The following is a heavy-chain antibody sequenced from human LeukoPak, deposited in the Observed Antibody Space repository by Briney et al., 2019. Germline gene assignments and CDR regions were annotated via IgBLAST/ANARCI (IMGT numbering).Heavy chain of an antibody. CDR1: GGSIISGSSY. Sequence: SETLSLTCTVSGGSIISGSSYWAWIRQPPGKGLEWIGSMYYNGDTYYNTSLKSRVTISGDTSKNQFFLKLSSVTAADTAAYYCARHEHSGIPLDNWGQGTLVTVSS. D-gene: IGHD1-26*01. CDR2: MYYNGDT. J-gene: IGHJ4*02. V-gene: IGHV4-39*01. CDR3: ARHEHSGIPLDN.